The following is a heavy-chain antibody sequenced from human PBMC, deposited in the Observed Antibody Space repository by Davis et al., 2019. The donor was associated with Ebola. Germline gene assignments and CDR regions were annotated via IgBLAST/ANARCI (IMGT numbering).Heavy chain of an antibody. Sequence: GESLKISCKGSGYSFTSYWIGWVRQMPGKGLEWMGIIYPGDSATRYSPSFQGQVTISSDKSISTAYLQWSSLKASDTAMYYCARRRSGSYYTGGNFDYWGQGTLVTVSS. CDR1: GYSFTSYW. J-gene: IGHJ4*02. CDR3: ARRRSGSYYTGGNFDY. D-gene: IGHD1-26*01. CDR2: IYPGDSAT. V-gene: IGHV5-51*01.